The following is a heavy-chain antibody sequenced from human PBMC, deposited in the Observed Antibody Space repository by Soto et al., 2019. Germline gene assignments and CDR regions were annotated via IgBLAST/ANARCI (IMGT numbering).Heavy chain of an antibody. CDR1: GFTFSSYA. J-gene: IGHJ5*02. V-gene: IGHV3-23*01. CDR3: AKDPIGYRWSWFYP. D-gene: IGHD6-13*01. CDR2: ISGSGGST. Sequence: EVQLLESGGGLVQPGGSLRLSCAASGFTFSSYAMSWVRQSPGKGLEWVSAISGSGGSTYYADSVKGRFTISRDNSKNTLYLQMNSLRVEDTAVYYCAKDPIGYRWSWFYPWGQGTLVTVSS.